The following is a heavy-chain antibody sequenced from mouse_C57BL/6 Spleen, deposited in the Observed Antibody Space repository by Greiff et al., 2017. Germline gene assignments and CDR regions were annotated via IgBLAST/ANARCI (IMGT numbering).Heavy chain of an antibody. CDR3: ARDYDRYFDV. J-gene: IGHJ1*03. CDR2: IYPGDGDT. Sequence: VKLVESGAELVKPGASVKISCKASGYAFSSYWMNWVKQRPGKGLEWIGQIYPGDGDTNYNGKFKGKATLTADKSSSTAYMQLSSLTSEDSAVYFCARDYDRYFDVWGTGTTVTVSS. CDR1: GYAFSSYW. V-gene: IGHV1-80*01. D-gene: IGHD2-4*01.